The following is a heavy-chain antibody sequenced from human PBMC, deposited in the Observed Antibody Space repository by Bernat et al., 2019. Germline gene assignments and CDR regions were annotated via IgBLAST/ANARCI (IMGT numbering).Heavy chain of an antibody. CDR1: GLTFVSHW. CDR2: IKQEGNEN. J-gene: IGHJ3*02. CDR3: ARGVHCGGGCYSWGSFDM. D-gene: IGHD2-21*02. V-gene: IGHV3-7*03. Sequence: EVQLVASGGGLVQPGGSLSLSCAASGLTFVSHWMTWVRQARGKGLEWVANIKQEGNENYYVDAVKGRFTNSRDNARNSVYLQMNSLRADDTVVYYCARGVHCGGGCYSWGSFDMWGQGTMVTVSS.